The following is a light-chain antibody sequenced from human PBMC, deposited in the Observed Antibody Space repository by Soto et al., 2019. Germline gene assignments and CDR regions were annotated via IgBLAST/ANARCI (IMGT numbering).Light chain of an antibody. CDR3: QQSLGIPYT. CDR2: AAS. CDR1: QTISTY. J-gene: IGKJ2*01. Sequence: DIQMTQSPSALSASVGDRVTITCRASQTISTYLNWYQQKPGKAPKLLIYAASTLQSRDPSKFSGSGSGTDFTLTISSLQPEDFATYYCQQSLGIPYTFGQGTRLEIK. V-gene: IGKV1-39*01.